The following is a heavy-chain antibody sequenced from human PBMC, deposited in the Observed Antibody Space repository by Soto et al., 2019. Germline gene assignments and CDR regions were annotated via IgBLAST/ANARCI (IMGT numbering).Heavy chain of an antibody. CDR1: GFTFSSYA. J-gene: IGHJ4*02. CDR3: AKSNWGYCSGGTCSRLDS. CDR2: LSGSGGSA. D-gene: IGHD2-15*01. V-gene: IGHV3-23*01. Sequence: GGSLRLSCAASGFTFSSYAMSWVRQAPGKGLEWVSTLSGSGGSAYYADLLNGRFSISRENSKNTLYLQMNNLRAEDTAVYYCAKSNWGYCSGGTCSRLDSWGQGTLVTVSS.